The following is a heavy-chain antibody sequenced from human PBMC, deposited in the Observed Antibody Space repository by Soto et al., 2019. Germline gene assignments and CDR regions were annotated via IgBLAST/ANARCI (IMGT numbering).Heavy chain of an antibody. CDR3: AKDYDFWSSPASDGMDV. Sequence: QVQLVESGGGVVQPGRSLRLTCVASGFTFSNYGMHWVRQAPGKGLEWLTLISFDGSNKFDSDSVKGRFTISRDNSKNTLYLQMNSLRTEDTAVYYCAKDYDFWSSPASDGMDVWGQGTTVTVSS. J-gene: IGHJ6*02. V-gene: IGHV3-30*18. CDR2: ISFDGSNK. D-gene: IGHD3-3*01. CDR1: GFTFSNYG.